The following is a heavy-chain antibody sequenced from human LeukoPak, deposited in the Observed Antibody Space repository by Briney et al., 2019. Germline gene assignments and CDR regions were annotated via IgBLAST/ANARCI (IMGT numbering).Heavy chain of an antibody. CDR1: GSSISSYY. CDR2: IYYSGST. V-gene: IGHV4-59*08. D-gene: IGHD6-19*01. J-gene: IGHJ5*02. CDR3: ASPWAVAGTRGWFDP. Sequence: SETLSLTCTLSGSSISSYYWSWIRQPPGKGLEWIGYIYYSGSTNYNPSLKSRVTISVDTSKNQFSLKLSSVPAADTAVYYCASPWAVAGTRGWFDPWGQGTLVTVSS.